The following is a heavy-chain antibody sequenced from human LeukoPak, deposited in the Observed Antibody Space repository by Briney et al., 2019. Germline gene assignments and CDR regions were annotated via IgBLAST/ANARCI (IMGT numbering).Heavy chain of an antibody. J-gene: IGHJ1*01. Sequence: PGGSLRLSCAASGFTFSSYSMNWVRQAPGKGLEWVSYISSSSSTIYYADSVKGRFTISRDNAKNSLYLQMNSLRAEDTAVYYCARDHGREYCSGGSCWVGYFQHWGQGTLVTVSS. V-gene: IGHV3-48*04. CDR1: GFTFSSYS. CDR2: ISSSSSTI. D-gene: IGHD2-15*01. CDR3: ARDHGREYCSGGSCWVGYFQH.